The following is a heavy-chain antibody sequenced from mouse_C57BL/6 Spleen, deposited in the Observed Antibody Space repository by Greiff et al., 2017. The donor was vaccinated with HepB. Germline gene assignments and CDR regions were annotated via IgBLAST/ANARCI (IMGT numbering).Heavy chain of an antibody. CDR1: GYTFTDYE. CDR3: TRGALGRGMGY. D-gene: IGHD4-1*01. CDR2: IDPETGGT. V-gene: IGHV1-15*01. Sequence: QVQLQQSGAELVRPGASVTLSCKASGYTFTDYEMHWVKQTPVHGLEWIGAIDPETGGTAYNQKFKGKAILTADKSSSTAYMELRSLTSEDSAVYYCTRGALGRGMGYWGQGTSVTVSS. J-gene: IGHJ4*01.